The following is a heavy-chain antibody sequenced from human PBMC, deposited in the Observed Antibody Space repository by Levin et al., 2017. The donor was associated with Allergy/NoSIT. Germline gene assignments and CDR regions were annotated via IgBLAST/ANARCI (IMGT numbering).Heavy chain of an antibody. D-gene: IGHD2-8*01. CDR2: ISSDGTNK. V-gene: IGHV3-30*18. CDR3: VKDQGWRGVFDY. CDR1: GFTFSRCG. J-gene: IGHJ4*02. Sequence: PGGSLRLSCAASGFTFSRCGMHWVRQAPGKGLEWVAVISSDGTNKYYGDSVKGRFTISRDNSKNTVHLQMNSLRAEDTAVYYCVKDQGWRGVFDYWGQGTLVTVSS.